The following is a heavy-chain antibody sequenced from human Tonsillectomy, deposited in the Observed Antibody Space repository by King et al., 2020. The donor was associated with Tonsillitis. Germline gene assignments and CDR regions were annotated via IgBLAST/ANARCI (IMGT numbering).Heavy chain of an antibody. J-gene: IGHJ6*03. CDR2: ISYSGNT. V-gene: IGHV4-39*01. D-gene: IGHD3-3*01. CDR3: ARVLSFLEWLPSHYYYYYMDV. CDR1: GGSISSSTSN. Sequence: VQLQESGPGLVKPSETLSLTCTVSGGSISSSTSNWGWIRQPPGKGLEWIGTISYSGNTYYNPSLKSRATISVDTSKNQFSLTLSSVTAADTAVYYCARVLSFLEWLPSHYYYYYMDVWGKGTTVTVSS.